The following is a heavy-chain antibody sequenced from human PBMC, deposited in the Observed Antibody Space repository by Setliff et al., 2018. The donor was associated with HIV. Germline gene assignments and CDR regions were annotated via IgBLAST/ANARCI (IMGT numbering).Heavy chain of an antibody. J-gene: IGHJ4*02. D-gene: IGHD6-19*01. Sequence: PSETLSLTCTFSGGSISSGAYYWGWIRQPPGKGLEWIGSIYYSGRTYYNPSLKSRLTIAVDTYKNYFSLTLNSVTAADTAVSYCARHPPYSSDHPPLYFDYWGQGTLVTVSS. V-gene: IGHV4-39*01. CDR1: GGSISSGAYY. CDR3: ARHPPYSSDHPPLYFDY. CDR2: IYYSGRT.